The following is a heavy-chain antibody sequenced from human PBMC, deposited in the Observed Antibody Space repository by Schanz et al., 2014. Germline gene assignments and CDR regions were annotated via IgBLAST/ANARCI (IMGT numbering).Heavy chain of an antibody. J-gene: IGHJ3*02. CDR3: ARKMKLGVYGGKGHDSLDI. D-gene: IGHD4-17*01. Sequence: VQLLESGGGLIQPGGSLRLSCSASTFTFDHYAMTWVRQAPGKGLEWVAILWHDGSKKYYADSVKGRFTISRDNAKNTLYLQMNTLRAEDTAVYYCARKMKLGVYGGKGHDSLDIWGQGTMVTVSS. V-gene: IGHV3-33*08. CDR1: TFTFDHYA. CDR2: LWHDGSKK.